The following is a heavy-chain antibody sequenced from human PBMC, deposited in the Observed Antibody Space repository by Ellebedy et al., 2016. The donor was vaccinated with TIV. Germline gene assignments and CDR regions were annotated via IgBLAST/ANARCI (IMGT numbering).Heavy chain of an antibody. J-gene: IGHJ3*02. Sequence: PGGSLRLSCVASGLTFRNAWMSRVRQVPGKGLEWVGRSKSKADGGTTDYVAPVKGRFTISRDDSRNTLYLQMNSLKIEDTAVYYCTTDSSGPFHAFDKWGQGTMVTVSS. CDR2: SKSKADGGTT. CDR3: TTDSSGPFHAFDK. CDR1: GLTFRNAW. V-gene: IGHV3-15*01. D-gene: IGHD3-22*01.